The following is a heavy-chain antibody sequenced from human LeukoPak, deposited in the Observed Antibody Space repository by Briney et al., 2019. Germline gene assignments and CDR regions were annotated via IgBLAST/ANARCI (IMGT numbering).Heavy chain of an antibody. V-gene: IGHV3-49*03. CDR2: IRSKTYGGTT. CDR1: GFTFGDYA. Sequence: GGSLRLSCTASGFTFGDYAMSWFRQAPGKGLEWVGFIRSKTYGGTTEYAASVKGRFTISRDDSKSIAYLQMNSLRAEDTAVYYCAREDYDSSGYYSRWVFLDYWGQGTLVTVSS. D-gene: IGHD3-22*01. CDR3: AREDYDSSGYYSRWVFLDY. J-gene: IGHJ4*02.